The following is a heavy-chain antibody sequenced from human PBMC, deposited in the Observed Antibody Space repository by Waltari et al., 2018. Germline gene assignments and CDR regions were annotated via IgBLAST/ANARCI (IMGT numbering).Heavy chain of an antibody. CDR3: ARGGGIKDAFDI. CDR1: GFTFSSYW. V-gene: IGHV3-7*01. D-gene: IGHD1-20*01. CDR2: IKQDGSEK. Sequence: EVQLVESGGGLVQPGGSLRLSCAASGFTFSSYWMSWVRQAPGKGLEWGANIKQDGSEKYYVDSGKGRFTISRDNAKNSLYLQMNSLRAEDTAVYYCARGGGIKDAFDIWGQGTMVTVSS. J-gene: IGHJ3*02.